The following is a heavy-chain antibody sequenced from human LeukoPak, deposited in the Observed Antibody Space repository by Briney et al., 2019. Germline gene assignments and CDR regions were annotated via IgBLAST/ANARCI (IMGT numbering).Heavy chain of an antibody. CDR1: GFTFSSYW. J-gene: IGHJ3*02. Sequence: PGGSLRLSCAVSGFTFSSYWMSWVRQAPGKGLEWVSAISGSGGSTYYADSVKGRFTISRDNSKNTLYLQMNSLRAEDTAVYYCAKYSSSRWDAFDIWGQGTMVTVSS. CDR2: ISGSGGST. D-gene: IGHD6-13*01. V-gene: IGHV3-23*01. CDR3: AKYSSSRWDAFDI.